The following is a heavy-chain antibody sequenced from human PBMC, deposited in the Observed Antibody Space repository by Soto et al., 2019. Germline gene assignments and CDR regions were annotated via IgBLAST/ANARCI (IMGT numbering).Heavy chain of an antibody. CDR1: GGSISSYC. J-gene: IGHJ4*02. V-gene: IGHV4-59*01. CDR2: IYYSGST. CDR3: ARAKGHDFWSGYAPGYYFDY. Sequence: ETLSLTCTVSGGSISSYCWSWIRQPPGKGLEWIGYIYYSGSTNYNPSLKSRVTISVDTSKNQFSLKLSSVTAADTAVYYCARAKGHDFWSGYAPGYYFDYWGQGTLVTVSS. D-gene: IGHD3-3*01.